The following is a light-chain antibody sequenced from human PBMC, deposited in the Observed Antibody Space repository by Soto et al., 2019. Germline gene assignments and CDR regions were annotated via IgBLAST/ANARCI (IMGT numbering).Light chain of an antibody. J-gene: IGLJ1*01. CDR2: DVS. CDR3: SSYTSSSRRDV. Sequence: QSALTQPASVSGSPGQSITISCTGTSSDIGAYDYVSWYQQHPGKAPQLMIYDVSHRPSGISDRFSGSKSGSTASLTISGLQAEDEADDYCSSYTSSSRRDVFGIGTKLTVL. V-gene: IGLV2-14*01. CDR1: SSDIGAYDY.